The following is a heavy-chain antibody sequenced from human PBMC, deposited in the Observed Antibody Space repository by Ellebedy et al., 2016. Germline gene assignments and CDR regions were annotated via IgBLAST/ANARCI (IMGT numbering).Heavy chain of an antibody. CDR2: ISGSGDYT. D-gene: IGHD5-18*01. J-gene: IGHJ4*02. Sequence: GGSLRLXXAASGFTFSNYGMNWVRQAPGKGLEWVSAISGSGDYTYYADSVKGRFTISRDNAKNTLYLQMNSLTAEDTAVYYCTRGSSGYSYGYHFDYWGQGTLVTVSS. CDR3: TRGSSGYSYGYHFDY. CDR1: GFTFSNYG. V-gene: IGHV3-23*01.